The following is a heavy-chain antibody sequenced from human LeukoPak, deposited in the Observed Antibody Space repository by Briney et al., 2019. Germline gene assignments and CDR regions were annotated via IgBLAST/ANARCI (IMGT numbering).Heavy chain of an antibody. V-gene: IGHV3-23*01. J-gene: IGHJ6*03. CDR3: AKDTVPAAMYYYYYMDV. CDR2: ISGSGGST. D-gene: IGHD2-2*01. Sequence: PGGSLRLSCAASGFTFSSYAMSWVRQAPGKGLEWVSAISGSGGSTYYADSVKGRFTLSRDNSKNTLYLQMNSLRAEDTAVYYCAKDTVPAAMYYYYYMDVWGKGTTVTVSS. CDR1: GFTFSSYA.